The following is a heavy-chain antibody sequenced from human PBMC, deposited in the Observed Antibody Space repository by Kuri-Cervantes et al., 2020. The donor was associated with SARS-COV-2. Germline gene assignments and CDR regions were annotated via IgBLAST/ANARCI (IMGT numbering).Heavy chain of an antibody. Sequence: SQTLSLTCAASGFRFSTYTMNWVRQAPGKGLEWIGEINHSGNTNYDPSLKSRVTISIDTSKNQFSLKLTSVTATDTAVYYCATSRHKPRNWFDPWGQGALVTVSS. CDR3: ATSRHKPRNWFDP. CDR2: INHSGNT. CDR1: GFRFSTYT. J-gene: IGHJ5*02. V-gene: IGHV4-34*08.